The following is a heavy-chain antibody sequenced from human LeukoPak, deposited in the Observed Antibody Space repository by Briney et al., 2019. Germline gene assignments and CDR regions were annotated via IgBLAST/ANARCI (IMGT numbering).Heavy chain of an antibody. V-gene: IGHV1-24*01. CDR2: FDPEDGET. Sequence: ASVKVSCKVSGYTLTELSMHWVRQAPGKGLEWMGGFDPEDGETIYAQKFQGRVTMTEDTSTDTAYMELSSLRSEDTAVYYCAKGQQLIEDFDYWGQGTLVTVSS. D-gene: IGHD6-13*01. CDR1: GYTLTELS. CDR3: AKGQQLIEDFDY. J-gene: IGHJ4*02.